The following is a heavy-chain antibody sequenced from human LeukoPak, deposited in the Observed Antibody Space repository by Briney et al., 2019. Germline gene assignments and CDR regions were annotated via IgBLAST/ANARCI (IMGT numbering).Heavy chain of an antibody. CDR3: ARRGYSYGHEDY. J-gene: IGHJ4*02. V-gene: IGHV3-21*01. CDR1: GFTFSSYS. CDR2: ISSSSSYI. D-gene: IGHD5-18*01. Sequence: GGSLRLSCAASGFTFSSYSMSWVRQAPGKGLEWVSSISSSSSYIYYADSVKGRFTISRDNAKNSLYLQMNSLRAEDTAVYYCARRGYSYGHEDYWGQGTLVTVSS.